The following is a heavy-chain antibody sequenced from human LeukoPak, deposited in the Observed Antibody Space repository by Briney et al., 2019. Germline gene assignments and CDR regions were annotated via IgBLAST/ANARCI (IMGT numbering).Heavy chain of an antibody. CDR1: GFTFSSYS. CDR3: ARDDYYGSGSYSNYYFDY. D-gene: IGHD3-10*01. Sequence: KSGGSLRLSCAASGFTFSSYSMNWVRQAPGKGLEWVSSISSSSSYIYYADSVKGRFTISRDNAKNSLYLQMNSLRAEDTAVYYCARDDYYGSGSYSNYYFDYWGQGTLVTVSS. V-gene: IGHV3-21*01. J-gene: IGHJ4*02. CDR2: ISSSSSYI.